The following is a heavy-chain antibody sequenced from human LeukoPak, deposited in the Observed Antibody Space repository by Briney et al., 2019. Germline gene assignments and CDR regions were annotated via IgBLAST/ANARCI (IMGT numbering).Heavy chain of an antibody. CDR2: INPNSGGT. D-gene: IGHD3-10*01. J-gene: IGHJ6*02. CDR3: ARECRLYGSGSYYYYYGMDV. Sequence: GASVKVSCKASGYTFTGYYMHWVRQAPGQGLEWMGWINPNSGGTNYAQKFQGRVTMTRDTSISTAYMELSRLRSEDTAVYYCARECRLYGSGSYYYYYGMDVWGQGTTVTVSS. CDR1: GYTFTGYY. V-gene: IGHV1-2*02.